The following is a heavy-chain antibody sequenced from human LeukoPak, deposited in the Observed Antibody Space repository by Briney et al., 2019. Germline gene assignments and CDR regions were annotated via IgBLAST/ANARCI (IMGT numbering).Heavy chain of an antibody. J-gene: IGHJ3*02. V-gene: IGHV4-59*01. CDR3: ASNVGFWSGYRRAFDI. CDR2: IYYSGST. D-gene: IGHD3-3*01. Sequence: SETLSLTCTVSGGSISSYYWSWIRQPPGKGLEWIGYIYYSGSTNYNPSLKSRVTISVDTSKNQFSLKLSSVTAADTAVYYCASNVGFWSGYRRAFDIWGQGTMVTVSS. CDR1: GGSISSYY.